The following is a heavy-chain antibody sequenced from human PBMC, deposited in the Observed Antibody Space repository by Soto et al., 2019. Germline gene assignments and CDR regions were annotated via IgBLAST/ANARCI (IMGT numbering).Heavy chain of an antibody. Sequence: SVKVSCKASGGTFSSYTISWVRQAPGQGLEWMGRIIPILGIANYAQKFQGRVTITADKSTSTAYMELSSLRSEDTAVYYCASTPSYDFWSGYYTGWFDPWGQGTLVTVSS. J-gene: IGHJ5*02. CDR1: GGTFSSYT. CDR3: ASTPSYDFWSGYYTGWFDP. CDR2: IIPILGIA. V-gene: IGHV1-69*02. D-gene: IGHD3-3*01.